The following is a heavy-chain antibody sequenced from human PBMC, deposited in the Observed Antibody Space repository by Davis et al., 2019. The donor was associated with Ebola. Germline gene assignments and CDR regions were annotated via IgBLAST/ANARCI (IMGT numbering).Heavy chain of an antibody. Sequence: PSETLSLTCAVYGGSFSGYYWRWIRQPPGKGLEWIGEINHSGSTNYNPSLKSRVTISVDRSKNQFSLKLSSVTAADTAVYYCARGYFDGLSQNWFDPWGQGTLVTVSS. D-gene: IGHD3-9*01. J-gene: IGHJ5*02. CDR3: ARGYFDGLSQNWFDP. V-gene: IGHV4-34*01. CDR2: INHSGST. CDR1: GGSFSGYY.